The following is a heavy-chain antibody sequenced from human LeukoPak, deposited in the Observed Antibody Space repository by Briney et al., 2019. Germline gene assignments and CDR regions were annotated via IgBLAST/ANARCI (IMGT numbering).Heavy chain of an antibody. D-gene: IGHD6-6*01. CDR3: ARDQGEYSSSSGWFDP. Sequence: PSETLSLTCTVSGSSISSSSYYWGWIRQPPGKGLEWIGSIYYSGSTYYNPSLKSRVTISVGTSKNQFSLKLSSVTAADTAVYYCARDQGEYSSSSGWFDPWGQATLVTVSS. CDR1: GSSISSSSYY. CDR2: IYYSGST. J-gene: IGHJ5*02. V-gene: IGHV4-39*07.